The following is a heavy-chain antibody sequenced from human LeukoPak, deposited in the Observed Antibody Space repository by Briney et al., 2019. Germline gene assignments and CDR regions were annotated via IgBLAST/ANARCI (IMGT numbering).Heavy chain of an antibody. CDR2: MNPNSGNT. J-gene: IGHJ6*03. V-gene: IGHV1-8*01. CDR1: GYTFTSYD. CDR3: ARGFLTYYYMDV. Sequence: GASVKVSCKASGYTFTSYDINWVRQATGQGLEWMGWMNPNSGNTGYAQKFQGRVTMNRNTSISTAYMELSSLRSEDTAVYYCARGFLTYYYMDVWGKGTTVTVSS. D-gene: IGHD2/OR15-2a*01.